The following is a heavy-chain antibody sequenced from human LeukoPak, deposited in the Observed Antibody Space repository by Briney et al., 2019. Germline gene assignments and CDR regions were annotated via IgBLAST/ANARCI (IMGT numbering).Heavy chain of an antibody. D-gene: IGHD6-13*01. CDR1: GFTFSSYA. CDR3: AKDRAGIDY. J-gene: IGHJ4*02. Sequence: GGSLRLSCAASGFTFSSYAMNWVRQTPGKGLEWVSAISGSGGRTYYADSVKGRFTISRDNSKNTVSLQLSSLRAEDTAIYYCAKDRAGIDYWGQGTLVTVSS. CDR2: ISGSGGRT. V-gene: IGHV3-23*01.